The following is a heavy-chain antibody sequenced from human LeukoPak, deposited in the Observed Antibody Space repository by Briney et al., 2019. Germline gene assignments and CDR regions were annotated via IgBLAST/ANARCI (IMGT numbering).Heavy chain of an antibody. CDR1: GGSISSYY. D-gene: IGHD1-26*01. CDR3: ARDHSGSYGY. J-gene: IGHJ4*02. V-gene: IGHV4-59*01. Sequence: SETLSLTCTVSGGSISSYYWSWIRQPPGKGLEWIGYIYYSGSTNYNPSLKSRVTISVDTSKNQFSLKLSSVTAADTAVYYCARDHSGSYGYWGQGTLVTVSS. CDR2: IYYSGST.